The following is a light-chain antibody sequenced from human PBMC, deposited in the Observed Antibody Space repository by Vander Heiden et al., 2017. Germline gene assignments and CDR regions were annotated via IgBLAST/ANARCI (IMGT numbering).Light chain of an antibody. V-gene: IGKV1-9*01. CDR3: QHFNSYPLT. CDR1: QGIRNY. Sequence: DIQLTQSPSFLSASVGDRVTITCRASQGIRNYLGWYQQKPGKAPKFLIYAASNLQSGAPARFSGSGSGTDFTLTISSLQPEDFATYDCQHFNSYPLTCGGGTKVEIK. CDR2: AAS. J-gene: IGKJ4*01.